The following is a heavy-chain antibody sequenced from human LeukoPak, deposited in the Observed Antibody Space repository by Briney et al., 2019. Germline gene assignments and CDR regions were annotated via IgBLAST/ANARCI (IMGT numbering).Heavy chain of an antibody. D-gene: IGHD6-25*01. CDR3: ARDLIAAAGAFDY. Sequence: SETLSLTCTVSGGSIGIYYWSWIRQPAGKGLEWIGRIYTSGSTNYNRSLKSRVTMSVDTSKKQFSLKLSSVTAADTAVYYCARDLIAAAGAFDYWGQGTLVTVSS. CDR1: GGSIGIYY. J-gene: IGHJ4*02. CDR2: IYTSGST. V-gene: IGHV4-4*07.